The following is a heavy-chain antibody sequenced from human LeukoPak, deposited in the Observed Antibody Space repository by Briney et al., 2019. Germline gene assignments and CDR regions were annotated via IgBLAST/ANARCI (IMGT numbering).Heavy chain of an antibody. Sequence: GGSLRLSCAASGFTFSSYGMHWVRQAPGKGLEWVAFIRYDGSNKYYADSVKGRFTISRDNSKNTLYLQMNSLRAEDTAVYYCATFIVGASHNWFDPWGQGTLVTVSS. J-gene: IGHJ5*02. CDR3: ATFIVGASHNWFDP. D-gene: IGHD1-26*01. CDR1: GFTFSSYG. V-gene: IGHV3-30*02. CDR2: IRYDGSNK.